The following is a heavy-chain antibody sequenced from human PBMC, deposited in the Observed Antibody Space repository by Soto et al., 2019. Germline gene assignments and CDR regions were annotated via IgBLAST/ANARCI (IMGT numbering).Heavy chain of an antibody. CDR2: IKTSAGGGAT. CDR3: TTGSVEGI. J-gene: IGHJ6*02. CDR1: GFSFNEAW. D-gene: IGHD2-15*01. Sequence: EVQLVESAGGLVKPGGSLRLSCVASGFSFNEAWMNWVRQAPGQGLEWVGRIKTSAGGGATNYAAPVQGRFTISRDDSKNTLYLHMNSLRPEDTAIYYCTTGSVEGILGQGTTVIVSS. V-gene: IGHV3-15*07.